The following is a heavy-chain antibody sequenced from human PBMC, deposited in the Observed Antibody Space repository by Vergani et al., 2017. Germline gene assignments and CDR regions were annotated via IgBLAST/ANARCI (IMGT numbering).Heavy chain of an antibody. D-gene: IGHD3-3*01. V-gene: IGHV5-51*03. J-gene: IGHJ5*02. Sequence: EVQLVQSGAEVKKPGESLKISCQGSGYSITNYWIAWVRQRPGKGLEWMGIIDASDSDVRYSHSLQGQVTMSVDKSLSTAYLQWSSLKASDTATYYCAKTHNFSSLYSSYNWFDPWGQGTQVTVSS. CDR2: IDASDSDV. CDR1: GYSITNYW. CDR3: AKTHNFSSLYSSYNWFDP.